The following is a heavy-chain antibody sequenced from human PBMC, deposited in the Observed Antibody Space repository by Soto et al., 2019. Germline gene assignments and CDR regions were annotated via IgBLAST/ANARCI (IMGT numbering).Heavy chain of an antibody. CDR3: ARAKITGLFDY. J-gene: IGHJ4*02. V-gene: IGHV4-34*01. Sequence: SETLSLTCAVYGGSFSGYYWTWIRQPPGTGLEWIGEINHSGSTNYNPSLKSRVTISVDTSKNQFSLKLTSVTAADTAVYYCARAKITGLFDYWGQGTLVTGSS. D-gene: IGHD2-8*02. CDR1: GGSFSGYY. CDR2: INHSGST.